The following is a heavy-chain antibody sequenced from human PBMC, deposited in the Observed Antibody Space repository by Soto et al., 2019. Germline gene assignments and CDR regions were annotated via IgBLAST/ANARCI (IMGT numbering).Heavy chain of an antibody. Sequence: QVQLVESGGGVVQPGRSLRLSCAASGFTFSSYAMHWVRQAPGKGLEWVAVISYDGSNKYYADSVKGRFTISRDNSKNTLYLQMNSLGAEDTAVYYCARASYGSGPEGEGYYYYGMDVWGQGTTVTVSS. CDR1: GFTFSSYA. CDR2: ISYDGSNK. J-gene: IGHJ6*02. D-gene: IGHD3-10*01. CDR3: ARASYGSGPEGEGYYYYGMDV. V-gene: IGHV3-30-3*01.